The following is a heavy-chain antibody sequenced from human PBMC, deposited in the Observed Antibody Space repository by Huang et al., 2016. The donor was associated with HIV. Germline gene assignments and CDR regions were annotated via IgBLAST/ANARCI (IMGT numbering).Heavy chain of an antibody. Sequence: QVQLVESGGGVVQPGRSLRLSCAASGFTFSSYGMHWVRQDPGKGLEWVAVIWYDGSNKYYADYVKGRFTISRDNSKNTLYLQMNSLKTEDTAVYYCALKGDSSGWEYFRHWGQGTLVTVSS. V-gene: IGHV3-33*08. D-gene: IGHD6-19*01. CDR1: GFTFSSYG. CDR2: IWYDGSNK. J-gene: IGHJ1*01. CDR3: ALKGDSSGWEYFRH.